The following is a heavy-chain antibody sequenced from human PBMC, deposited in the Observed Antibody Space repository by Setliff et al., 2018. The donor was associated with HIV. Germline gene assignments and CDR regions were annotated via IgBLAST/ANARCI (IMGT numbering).Heavy chain of an antibody. V-gene: IGHV3-30*04. CDR2: ISSDGSNK. J-gene: IGHJ4*02. Sequence: GGSLRLSCAASGFTLNNHAMHWVRQAPGKGLEWVAIISSDGSNKYYADSVKGRFTISRDNSKNTLYLQMNSLRPEDTAVYFCARVFGPHDGYVDYWGQGTLVTVSS. CDR1: GFTLNNHA. D-gene: IGHD2-8*01. CDR3: ARVFGPHDGYVDY.